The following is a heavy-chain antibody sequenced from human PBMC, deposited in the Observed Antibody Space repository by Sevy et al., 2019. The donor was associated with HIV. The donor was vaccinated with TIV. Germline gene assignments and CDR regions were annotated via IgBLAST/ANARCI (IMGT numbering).Heavy chain of an antibody. D-gene: IGHD3-10*01. Sequence: ASVKVSCKASGYTFTSYGISWVRQAPGQGLEWMGWISAYNGNTNYAQMLQGRVTMTTDTSTSTAYMELRSLRSDDTAVYYCARDSRSTYYYGSGRPTYYYYGMDVWGQGTTVTVSS. J-gene: IGHJ6*02. CDR2: ISAYNGNT. CDR1: GYTFTSYG. CDR3: ARDSRSTYYYGSGRPTYYYYGMDV. V-gene: IGHV1-18*01.